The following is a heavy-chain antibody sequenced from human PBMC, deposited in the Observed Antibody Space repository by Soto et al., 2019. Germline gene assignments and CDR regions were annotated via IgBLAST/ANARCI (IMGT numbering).Heavy chain of an antibody. J-gene: IGHJ4*02. CDR3: ARGRASGSYYLLDY. Sequence: ASVKVSCKASGDTFTTYDINWVRQATGHGLEWMGWINPNSGNIGYAQRFQGRVTMTRDTAIRTAYMEVSSLRSDDTAVYYCARGRASGSYYLLDYWRQRTLVTASS. CDR1: GDTFTTYD. CDR2: INPNSGNI. D-gene: IGHD3-10*01. V-gene: IGHV1-8*01.